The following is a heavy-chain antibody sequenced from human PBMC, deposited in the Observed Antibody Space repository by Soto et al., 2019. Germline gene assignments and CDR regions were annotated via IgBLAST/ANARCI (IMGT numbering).Heavy chain of an antibody. CDR2: IIPIFGTA. V-gene: IGHV1-69*12. D-gene: IGHD2-2*01. CDR1: GGTFSSYA. CDR3: ATRGEACIRTSCYLGMDV. J-gene: IGHJ6*02. Sequence: QVQLVQSGAEVKKPGSSVKVSCKASGGTFSSYAISWVRQAPGQGLEWMGGIIPIFGTANYAQKFQGRVTITADESTSTAYRELSSLRSEDTAVYYCATRGEACIRTSCYLGMDVWGQGTTVTVSS.